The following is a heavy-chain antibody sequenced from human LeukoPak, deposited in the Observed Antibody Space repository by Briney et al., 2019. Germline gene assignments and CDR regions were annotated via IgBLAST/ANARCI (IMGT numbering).Heavy chain of an antibody. Sequence: GGSLRLSCAASGFTFSSYAMSCVRQAPGKGLEWVSAISGSGGSTYYADSVKGRFTISRDNSKNTLYLQMNSLRAEATAVYYCAKDMDSSSWCDLGFDPWGQGTLVTVTS. CDR3: AKDMDSSSWCDLGFDP. D-gene: IGHD6-13*01. CDR2: ISGSGGST. J-gene: IGHJ5*02. CDR1: GFTFSSYA. V-gene: IGHV3-23*01.